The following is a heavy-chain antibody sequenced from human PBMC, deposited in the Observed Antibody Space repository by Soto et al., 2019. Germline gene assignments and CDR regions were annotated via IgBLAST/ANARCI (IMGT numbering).Heavy chain of an antibody. V-gene: IGHV3-23*01. Sequence: GGSLRLSCAASGFTFSSYAMSWVRQAPGKGLEWVSAISGSGGSTYYADSVKGRFTISRDNSKNTLYLQMNSLRAEDTAVYYCAKSYGSGSYYNGYFDYWGQGTLVTSPQ. CDR3: AKSYGSGSYYNGYFDY. CDR1: GFTFSSYA. CDR2: ISGSGGST. J-gene: IGHJ4*02. D-gene: IGHD3-10*01.